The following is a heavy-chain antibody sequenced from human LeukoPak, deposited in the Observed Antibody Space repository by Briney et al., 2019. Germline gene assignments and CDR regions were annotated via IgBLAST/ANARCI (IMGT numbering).Heavy chain of an antibody. D-gene: IGHD1-26*01. CDR2: VSFDGSSK. CDR1: GFTFSSYT. Sequence: GRSLRLSCAPSGFTFSSYTMHWVRQAPGKGLEWVAVVSFDGSSKFYADSVKGRFTISRDNSKNTLYLQMNSLRAEDTAVYYCAREWEDGSDYFDYWGQGTLVTVSS. V-gene: IGHV3-30*04. J-gene: IGHJ4*02. CDR3: AREWEDGSDYFDY.